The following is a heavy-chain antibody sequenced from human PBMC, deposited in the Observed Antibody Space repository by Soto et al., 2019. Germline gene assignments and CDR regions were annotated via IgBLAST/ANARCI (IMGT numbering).Heavy chain of an antibody. CDR2: INHSGST. V-gene: IGHV4-34*01. CDR1: GGSFSGYY. CDR3: ARSEYSSSLGNWFDP. J-gene: IGHJ5*02. D-gene: IGHD6-6*01. Sequence: SETLSLTCAVYGGSFSGYYWSWIRQPPGKGLEWIGEINHSGSTNYNPSLKSRVTISVDTSKNQFSLKLSSVTAADTAVYYCARSEYSSSLGNWFDPWGQGTLVTVSS.